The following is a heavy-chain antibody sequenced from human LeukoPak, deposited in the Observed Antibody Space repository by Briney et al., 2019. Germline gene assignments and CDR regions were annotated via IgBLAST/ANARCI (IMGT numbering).Heavy chain of an antibody. CDR3: ARNHYYDSSGSDY. CDR1: GFTFSDYY. V-gene: IGHV3-11*01. J-gene: IGHJ4*02. CDR2: ISSSGSTI. Sequence: GGSLRLSCAASGFTFSDYYMSWIRQDPGKGLEWVSYISSSGSTIYYADSVKGRFTISRDNAKNSLYLQMNSLRAEDTAVYYCARNHYYDSSGSDYWGQGTLVTVSS. D-gene: IGHD3-22*01.